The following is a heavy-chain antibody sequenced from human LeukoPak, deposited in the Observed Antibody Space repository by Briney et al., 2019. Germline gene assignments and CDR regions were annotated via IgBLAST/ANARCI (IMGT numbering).Heavy chain of an antibody. CDR2: INSDGSST. V-gene: IGHV3-74*01. D-gene: IGHD6-19*01. CDR3: AGDKTTGGWYEFDY. J-gene: IGHJ4*02. CDR1: GFTFSIYW. Sequence: PGGSLRLSCAASGFTFSIYWMHWVRQAPGKGLVWVSRINSDGSSTSYADSVKGRFTISRDNAKNTLYLQMNSLRAEDTAVYYCAGDKTTGGWYEFDYWGQGTLVTVSS.